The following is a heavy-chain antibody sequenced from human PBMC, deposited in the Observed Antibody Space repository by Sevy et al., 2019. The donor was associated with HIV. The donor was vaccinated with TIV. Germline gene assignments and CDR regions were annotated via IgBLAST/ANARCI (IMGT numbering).Heavy chain of an antibody. CDR2: IYCSGST. D-gene: IGHD7-27*01. J-gene: IGHJ4*02. Sequence: SETLSLTCTVSGGSISSYYWSWIRQPPGEGLEWIGYIYCSGSTNYNPSLKSRVTISVDTSKNQFSLKLSSVTAADTAVYYCAIHASVGPNKYYFDYWGQGTLVTVSS. CDR3: AIHASVGPNKYYFDY. V-gene: IGHV4-59*08. CDR1: GGSISSYY.